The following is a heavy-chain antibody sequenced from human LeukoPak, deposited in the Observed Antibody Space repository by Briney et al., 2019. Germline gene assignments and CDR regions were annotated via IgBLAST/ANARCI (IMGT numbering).Heavy chain of an antibody. V-gene: IGHV3-66*01. J-gene: IGHJ4*02. CDR3: AKSTGSIPTHTLDY. CDR1: GFTVSSNY. CDR2: IYSGGST. Sequence: GGSLRLSCAASGFTVSSNYMSWVRQAPGKGLEWVSVIYSGGSTYYADSVKGRFTISRDNSKNTLYLQMNSLRAEDTAVYYCAKSTGSIPTHTLDYWGQGTLVTVSS. D-gene: IGHD2-21*01.